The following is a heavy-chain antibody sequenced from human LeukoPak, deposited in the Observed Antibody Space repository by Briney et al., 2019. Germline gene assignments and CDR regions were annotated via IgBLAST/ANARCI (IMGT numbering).Heavy chain of an antibody. CDR2: ISYDGSNK. J-gene: IGHJ4*02. V-gene: IGHV3-30*04. D-gene: IGHD4-17*01. Sequence: GGSLRLSCAASGFTFSSYAMHWVRQAPGKGLEWVAVISYDGSNKYYADSVKGRFTISRDNSKNTLYLQMNSLRAEDTAVYYCAKVRVTTVTTGPFDYWGQGTLVTVSS. CDR3: AKVRVTTVTTGPFDY. CDR1: GFTFSSYA.